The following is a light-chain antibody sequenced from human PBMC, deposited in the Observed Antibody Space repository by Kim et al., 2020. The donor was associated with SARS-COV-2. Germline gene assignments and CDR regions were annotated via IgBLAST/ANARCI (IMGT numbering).Light chain of an antibody. CDR2: AAS. CDR3: QQSYITPFT. V-gene: IGKV1-39*01. Sequence: DIQMTQSPSTLSASVGDRVTITCRTTQSISSHLNWYQQEPERAPKLLISAASTLQGGVPSRFSGSGSETDFTLTISSLQPEDFATYFCQQSYITPFTFGPGTKVDIK. CDR1: QSISSH. J-gene: IGKJ3*01.